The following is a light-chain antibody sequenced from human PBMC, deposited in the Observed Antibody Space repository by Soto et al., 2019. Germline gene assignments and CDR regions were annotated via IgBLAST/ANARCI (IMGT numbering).Light chain of an antibody. CDR2: GAS. J-gene: IGKJ1*01. CDR3: QHYGSSPLT. V-gene: IGKV3-20*01. CDR1: QSVGSSY. Sequence: EIVLTQSPGTLSLSPGERATLSCRASQSVGSSYLAWYQQKPGQAPRLLIYGASSRATGIPDRFSGSGSGTDFTLTISRLDPEDFAVYYCQHYGSSPLTFGQGTKVEIK.